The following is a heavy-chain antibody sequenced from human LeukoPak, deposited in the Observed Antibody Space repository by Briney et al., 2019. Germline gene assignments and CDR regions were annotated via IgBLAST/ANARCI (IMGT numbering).Heavy chain of an antibody. CDR2: IYYSGST. Sequence: PSETLSLTCTVSGGSISSYYWSWIRQPPGKGLEWIGYIYYSGSTNYNPSLKSRVTISVDTSKNQFSLKLSSVTAADTAVYYCARAVTWFGELLTAFDYWGQGTLVTVSS. J-gene: IGHJ4*02. D-gene: IGHD3-10*01. CDR3: ARAVTWFGELLTAFDY. CDR1: GGSISSYY. V-gene: IGHV4-59*12.